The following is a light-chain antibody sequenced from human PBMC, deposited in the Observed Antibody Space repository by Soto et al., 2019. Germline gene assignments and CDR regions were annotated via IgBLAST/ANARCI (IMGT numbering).Light chain of an antibody. J-gene: IGLJ3*02. CDR3: QSFDSSLSGWV. CDR2: GDT. Sequence: QSVLTQPPSVSGAPGQRVTISCTGSSSNIGAGYDVHWYQQLPGTAPKLLVSGDTNRPSGVPDRFSGSKSGTSASLAITGLRAEDEADYYCQSFDSSLSGWVFGGVTRLAVL. CDR1: SSNIGAGYD. V-gene: IGLV1-40*01.